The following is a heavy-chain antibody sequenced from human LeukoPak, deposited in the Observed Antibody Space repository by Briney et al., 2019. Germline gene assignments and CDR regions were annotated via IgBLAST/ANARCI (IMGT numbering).Heavy chain of an antibody. CDR1: GFTVSSNY. Sequence: GGSLRLSCAASGFTVSSNYMSWVRQAPGKGLEWVSVIYSGGSTYYAGSVKGRFTISRDNSKNTLYLQMNSLRAEDTAVYYCARLYDWYYFDYWGQGTLVTVSS. V-gene: IGHV3-53*01. D-gene: IGHD3-3*01. CDR3: ARLYDWYYFDY. CDR2: IYSGGST. J-gene: IGHJ4*02.